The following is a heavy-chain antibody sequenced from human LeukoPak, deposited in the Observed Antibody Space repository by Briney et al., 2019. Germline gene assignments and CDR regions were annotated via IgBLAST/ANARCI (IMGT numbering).Heavy chain of an antibody. J-gene: IGHJ1*01. Sequence: KPSETLSLTCTVSGVSISSYYWSWIRQPPGKGLEWIGYIYYTGSTNYNPSLRGRVTISVDTSKNQFSLKLSSVTAADTAVYYCATYSITGAWAEYFLHWGQGTLVTVSS. CDR2: IYYTGST. D-gene: IGHD2/OR15-2a*01. CDR3: ATYSITGAWAEYFLH. CDR1: GVSISSYY. V-gene: IGHV4-59*12.